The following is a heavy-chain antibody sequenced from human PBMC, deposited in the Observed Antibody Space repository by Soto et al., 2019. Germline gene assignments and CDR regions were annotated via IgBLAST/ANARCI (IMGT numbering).Heavy chain of an antibody. J-gene: IGHJ4*02. CDR1: GGSFSGYY. CDR3: ARTYSSSWSPLEY. Sequence: SETLSLTCAVYGGSFSGYYWSWIRQPPGKGLEWIGEINHSGGTNYNPSLKSRITISVDTSKNQFSLKLTSVTAADTAVYYCARTYSSSWSPLEYWGQGTLVT. CDR2: INHSGGT. V-gene: IGHV4-34*01. D-gene: IGHD6-13*01.